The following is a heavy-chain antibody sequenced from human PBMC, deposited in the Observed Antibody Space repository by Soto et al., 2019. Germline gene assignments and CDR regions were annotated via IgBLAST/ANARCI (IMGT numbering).Heavy chain of an antibody. CDR2: ISAYKGNT. CDR3: ARDLLEPRNYDFWSGYYHGWFDP. V-gene: IGHV1-18*01. J-gene: IGHJ5*02. D-gene: IGHD3-3*01. Sequence: QVQLVQSGAEVKKPGASVKVSCKASGYTFTSYGISWVRQAPGQGLEWMGWISAYKGNTNYAQKLQGRVTMTTDTTTSTAYMELRSLRSDDTAVYYCARDLLEPRNYDFWSGYYHGWFDPWGQGTLVTVSS. CDR1: GYTFTSYG.